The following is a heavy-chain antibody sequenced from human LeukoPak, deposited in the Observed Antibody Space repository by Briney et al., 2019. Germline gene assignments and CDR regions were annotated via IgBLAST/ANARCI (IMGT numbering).Heavy chain of an antibody. J-gene: IGHJ4*02. V-gene: IGHV3-7*03. D-gene: IGHD6-13*01. CDR1: GFTFSTYA. CDR2: IKKDGSEK. Sequence: GGSLRLSCAASGFTFSTYAMTWVRQAPGKGLGWVANIKKDGSEKYYVDSVKGRFTISRDNAKTSLYLQMNSLRAEDTALYYCAKDLRGAAADYWGQGTLVTVSS. CDR3: AKDLRGAAADY.